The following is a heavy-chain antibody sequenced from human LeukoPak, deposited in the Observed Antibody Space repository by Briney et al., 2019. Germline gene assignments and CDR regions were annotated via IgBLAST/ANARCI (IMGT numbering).Heavy chain of an antibody. V-gene: IGHV3-30*03. D-gene: IGHD6-13*01. CDR2: ISYDGSNK. Sequence: GGSLRLSCAASGFTFSSYGMHWVRQAPGKGLEWVAVISYDGSNKYYADSVKGRFTISRDNSKNTLYLQMNSLRAEDAAVYYCGRWRESSSWPPGYLQHWGQGTLVTVSS. CDR3: GRWRESSSWPPGYLQH. CDR1: GFTFSSYG. J-gene: IGHJ1*01.